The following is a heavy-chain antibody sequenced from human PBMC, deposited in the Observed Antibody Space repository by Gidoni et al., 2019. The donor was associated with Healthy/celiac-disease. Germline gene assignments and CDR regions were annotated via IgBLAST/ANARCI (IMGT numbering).Heavy chain of an antibody. Sequence: QVQLVESGGGVVQPGRSLRLSCAAPGCTFSSYALPWVRQAPGKGLEWVAVISYDGSNKYYADSVKGRFTISRDNSKNTLYLQMNSLRAEDTAVYYCAREHVDIVVVVAATRHPVDYWVQGTLVTVSS. CDR3: AREHVDIVVVVAATRHPVDY. CDR1: GCTFSSYA. D-gene: IGHD2-15*01. CDR2: ISYDGSNK. V-gene: IGHV3-30-3*01. J-gene: IGHJ4*02.